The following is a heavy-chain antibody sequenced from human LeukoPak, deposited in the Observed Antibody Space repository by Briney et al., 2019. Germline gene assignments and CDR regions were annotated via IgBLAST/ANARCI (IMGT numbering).Heavy chain of an antibody. CDR1: GFTFSSYG. CDR3: ARRYCSGGSCYTGEVWFDP. Sequence: GGSLRLSCAASGFTFSSYGMHWVRQAPGKGLEWVAFIRYDGSNKYYADSVKGRFTISRDNSKNTLYLQMNSLRAEDTAVYYCARRYCSGGSCYTGEVWFDPWGQGTLVTVSS. D-gene: IGHD2-15*01. CDR2: IRYDGSNK. J-gene: IGHJ5*02. V-gene: IGHV3-30*02.